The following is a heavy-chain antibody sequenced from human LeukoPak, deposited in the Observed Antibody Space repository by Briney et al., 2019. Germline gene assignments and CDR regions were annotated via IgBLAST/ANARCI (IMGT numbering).Heavy chain of an antibody. J-gene: IGHJ4*02. CDR3: ARRYFDY. CDR2: IKQDGSEK. CDR1: GFTFSRHG. Sequence: GGSLRLSCAPSGFTFSRHGMHWVRQAPGKGLEWVANIKQDGSEKYYVDSVKGRFTISRDNAKDLLYLQMNSLRAEDTAVYYCARRYFDYWGQGTLVTVSS. V-gene: IGHV3-7*03.